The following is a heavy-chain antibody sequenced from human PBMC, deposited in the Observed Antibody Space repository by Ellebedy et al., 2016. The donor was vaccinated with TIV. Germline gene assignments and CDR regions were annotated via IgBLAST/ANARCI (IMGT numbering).Heavy chain of an antibody. CDR3: ARDRHPHNWFDP. CDR2: INAGNGNT. D-gene: IGHD6-6*01. CDR1: GYTFTSYA. V-gene: IGHV1-3*01. Sequence: ASVKVSXXASGYTFTSYAMHWVRQAPGQRLEWMGWINAGNGNTKYSQKFQGRVTITRDTSASTAYMELSSLRSEDTAVYYCARDRHPHNWFDPWGQGTLVTVSS. J-gene: IGHJ5*02.